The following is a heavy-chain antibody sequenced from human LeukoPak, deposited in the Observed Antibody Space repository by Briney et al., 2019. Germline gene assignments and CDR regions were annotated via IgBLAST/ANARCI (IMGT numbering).Heavy chain of an antibody. D-gene: IGHD6-13*01. V-gene: IGHV3-23*01. CDR3: ARVEIAAAGTGGDY. CDR2: ISGSGGST. CDR1: GFTFSSYA. J-gene: IGHJ4*02. Sequence: GGSLRLSCAASGFTFSSYAMSWVRQAPGKGLEWVSAISGSGGSTYYADSVKGRFTISRDNSKNTLYLQMNSLRAEDTAVYYCARVEIAAAGTGGDYWGQGTLVTVSS.